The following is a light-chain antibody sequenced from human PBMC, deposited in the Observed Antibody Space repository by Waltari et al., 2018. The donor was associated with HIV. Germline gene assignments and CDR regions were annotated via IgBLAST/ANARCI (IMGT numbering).Light chain of an antibody. J-gene: IGLJ3*02. CDR3: QVWDSSSDHVL. V-gene: IGLV3-21*04. Sequence: SSVLTQPPSVSVAPGKTAKITCGGNNIERKSVHWYQQKPGQAPALVIYYDSDRPYGIPERSSCSNSGDTATLTISRVGDGDEADYYCQVWDSSSDHVLFGGGTKLTVL. CDR2: YDS. CDR1: NIERKS.